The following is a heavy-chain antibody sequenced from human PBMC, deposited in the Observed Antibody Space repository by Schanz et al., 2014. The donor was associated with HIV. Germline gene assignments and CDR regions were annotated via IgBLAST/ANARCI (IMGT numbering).Heavy chain of an antibody. J-gene: IGHJ4*02. V-gene: IGHV3-30*18. CDR3: AKRIIFGVVFPANFDY. Sequence: QVQLVESGGGVVQPGRSLRLSCAASGFTFSSYGMHWVHQAPGKGLEWVAVISYDGSNKYYADSVKGRFTISRDISNNVLFLHMPTLRAEDTATYYCAKRIIFGVVFPANFDYWGQGTLVTVSS. D-gene: IGHD3-3*01. CDR1: GFTFSSYG. CDR2: ISYDGSNK.